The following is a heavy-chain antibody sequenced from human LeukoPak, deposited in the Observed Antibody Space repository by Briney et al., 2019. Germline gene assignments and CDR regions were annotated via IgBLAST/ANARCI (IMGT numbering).Heavy chain of an antibody. Sequence: SVKVSCKASGYTFTSYDISWVRQAPGQGLEWMGRIIPIFGTANYAQKFQGRVTITTDESTSTAYMELSSLRSEDTAVYYCASQPTTVTTGPPGNWGQGTLVTVSS. D-gene: IGHD4-17*01. CDR1: GYTFTSYD. V-gene: IGHV1-69*05. CDR3: ASQPTTVTTGPPGN. CDR2: IIPIFGTA. J-gene: IGHJ4*02.